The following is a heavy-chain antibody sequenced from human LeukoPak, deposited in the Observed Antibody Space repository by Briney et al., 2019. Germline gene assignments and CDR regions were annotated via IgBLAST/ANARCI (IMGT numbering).Heavy chain of an antibody. V-gene: IGHV3-23*01. J-gene: IGHJ4*02. D-gene: IGHD6-13*01. Sequence: GGSLRLSCAASGFTFSSYAMSWVRQAPGKGLEWVSAISGSGGSTYYADSVKGRFTISRDNSKNTLYLQMNSLRAEGTAVYYCAKDGEQQLVVWWDWGQGTLVTVSS. CDR3: AKDGEQQLVVWWD. CDR1: GFTFSSYA. CDR2: ISGSGGST.